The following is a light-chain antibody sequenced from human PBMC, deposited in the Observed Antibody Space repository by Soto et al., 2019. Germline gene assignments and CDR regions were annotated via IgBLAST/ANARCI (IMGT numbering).Light chain of an antibody. CDR1: MRDVGAYTL. CDR3: SAYTARSTLV. Sequence: QSALTQPRSVSGSPRQSVTISCTGTMRDVGAYTLVSWYQQHPGTAPKLIIYEVRNRQSGISSRFSGSRSGNTASLTISGLQPEDEGDYYCSAYTARSTLVFGGGTKVTVL. V-gene: IGLV2-14*01. CDR2: EVR. J-gene: IGLJ3*02.